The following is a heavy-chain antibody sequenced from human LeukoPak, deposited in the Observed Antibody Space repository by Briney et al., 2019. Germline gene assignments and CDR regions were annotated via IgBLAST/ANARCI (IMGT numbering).Heavy chain of an antibody. D-gene: IGHD1-26*01. CDR1: GVTFSSYS. J-gene: IGHJ3*02. V-gene: IGHV3-21*01. CDR3: ARATYSGSYYSAFDI. CDR2: MSSNSSCI. Sequence: PGGSLRLSCAASGVTFSSYSMNWGRQAPGKGLGLVSSMSSNSSCIYYSDSVKRRFTISRDNAKNSLYLQMNSLRAEDTAVYYCARATYSGSYYSAFDIWGQGTMVTVPS.